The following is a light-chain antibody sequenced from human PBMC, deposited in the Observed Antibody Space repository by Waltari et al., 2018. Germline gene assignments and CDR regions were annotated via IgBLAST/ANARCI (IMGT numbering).Light chain of an antibody. CDR3: QQYKSIPST. CDR2: ESS. CDR1: QGTSTW. V-gene: IGKV1-5*03. Sequence: DIQMSQSPATLSASVGDRVTTTCRASQGTSTWLAWYQKKPGKSPNLLIYESSSLESGLPTRCSGSGSGTEFTRTISCLQPDDFATYDCQQYKSIPSTFGPGTRLEI. J-gene: IGKJ5*01.